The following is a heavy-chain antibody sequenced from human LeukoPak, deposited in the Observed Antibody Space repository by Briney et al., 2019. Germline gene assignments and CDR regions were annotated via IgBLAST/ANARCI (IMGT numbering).Heavy chain of an antibody. CDR1: GFTFSSYG. CDR3: EKEASDYYYGELNF. J-gene: IGHJ4*02. Sequence: PGGSLRLSCAASGFTFSSYGMHWVRQAPGKGLEWVSGISGRGDSTYYADSVKGRFTISRDNSKQTLDLHMNSLRAEDAAIYYCEKEASDYYYGELNFWRRGTLVTVSS. V-gene: IGHV3-23*01. CDR2: ISGRGDST. D-gene: IGHD3-22*01.